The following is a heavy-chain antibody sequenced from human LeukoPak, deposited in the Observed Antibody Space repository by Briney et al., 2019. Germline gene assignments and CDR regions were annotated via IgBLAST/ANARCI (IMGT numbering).Heavy chain of an antibody. CDR1: GFTFSSYS. V-gene: IGHV3-21*01. D-gene: IGHD3-10*01. Sequence: GGSLRLSCAASGFTFSSYSMNWVRQAPGKGLEWVSSISSSSSYIYYADSVKGRFTISRDNAKNSLYLQMNSLRAEDTAVYYCARELLWFGEFLFDYWGQGTLVTVSS. J-gene: IGHJ4*02. CDR2: ISSSSSYI. CDR3: ARELLWFGEFLFDY.